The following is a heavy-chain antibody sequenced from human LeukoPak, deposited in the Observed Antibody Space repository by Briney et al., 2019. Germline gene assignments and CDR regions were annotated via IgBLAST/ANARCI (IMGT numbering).Heavy chain of an antibody. CDR2: ISAYNGYT. Sequence: ASVKVSCKASGYTFTNYGISWVRQAPGQGLEWMGWISAYNGYTDFAQKLQFRVTMTTDTSTSTAYMELRSLRSDDTAVYYCARDKAVTTEVTQHFQHWGQGTLVTVSS. J-gene: IGHJ1*01. CDR1: GYTFTNYG. V-gene: IGHV1-18*01. CDR3: ARDKAVTTEVTQHFQH. D-gene: IGHD4-23*01.